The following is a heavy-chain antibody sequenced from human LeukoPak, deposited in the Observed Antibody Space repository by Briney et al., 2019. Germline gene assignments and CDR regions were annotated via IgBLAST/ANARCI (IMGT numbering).Heavy chain of an antibody. V-gene: IGHV3-21*01. J-gene: IGHJ4*02. CDR2: ISSSSSYI. D-gene: IGHD2-21*02. CDR3: ARDIVVVTAILDY. CDR1: GFTFSSYS. Sequence: GGSLRLSCAASGFTFSSYSMNWVRQAPGNGLEWVSSISSSSSYIYYADSVKGRFTISRDNAKNSLYLQMNSLRAEDTAVYYCARDIVVVTAILDYWGQGTLVTVSS.